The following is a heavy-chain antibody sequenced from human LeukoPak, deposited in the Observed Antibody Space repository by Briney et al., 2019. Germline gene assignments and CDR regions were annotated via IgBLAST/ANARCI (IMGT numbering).Heavy chain of an antibody. CDR1: GFTFSNYD. D-gene: IGHD2-2*01. V-gene: IGHV3-23*01. CDR2: ISASGGRT. CDR3: AKDNSQVGYFDY. J-gene: IGHJ4*02. Sequence: SGGSLRLSCAASGFTFSNYDMSWVRQAPGKGLEWISTISASGGRTYYADSVKGRFNISRDNSKNTLYLQMNSLRAEDTAVYYCAKDNSQVGYFDYWGQGTLVTVSS.